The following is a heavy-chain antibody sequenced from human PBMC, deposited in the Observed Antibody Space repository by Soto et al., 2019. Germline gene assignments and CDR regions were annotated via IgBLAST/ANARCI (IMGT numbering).Heavy chain of an antibody. D-gene: IGHD5-12*01. V-gene: IGHV3-48*01. CDR1: GFTFSSYS. CDR2: ISSSSSTI. J-gene: IGHJ4*02. CDR3: ASTSRSGSTN. Sequence: EVQLVESGGGLVQPGGSLRLACAASGFTFSSYSMNWVRQAPGKGLEWVSYISSSSSTIYYADSVKGRFTISRDNAKNSLYLQMNSLRAEDTAVYYCASTSRSGSTNWGQGTLVTVSS.